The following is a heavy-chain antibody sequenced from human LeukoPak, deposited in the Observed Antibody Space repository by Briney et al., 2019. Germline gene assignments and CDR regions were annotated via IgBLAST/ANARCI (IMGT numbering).Heavy chain of an antibody. CDR2: INHSGST. CDR3: ARGLSIGYSSSWYAPAPFDAFDI. V-gene: IGHV4-34*01. CDR1: GGSFSGYY. J-gene: IGHJ3*02. D-gene: IGHD6-13*01. Sequence: ETLSLTCAVYGGSFSGYYWSWIRQPPGKGLEWIGEINHSGSTNYNPSLKSRVTISVDTSKNQFSLKLSSVTVADTAVYYCARGLSIGYSSSWYAPAPFDAFDIWGQGTMVTVSS.